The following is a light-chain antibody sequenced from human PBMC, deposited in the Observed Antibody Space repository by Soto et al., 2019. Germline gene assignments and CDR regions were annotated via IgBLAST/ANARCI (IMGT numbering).Light chain of an antibody. J-gene: IGKJ5*01. V-gene: IGKV3-11*01. CDR1: QSVSSY. Sequence: EIVLTQSPATLSLSPGERATLSFRASQSVSSYLAWYQQKPFQAPMLLIYDASNRATGIPARFSGSGSGTDFPLTISSLEPEDFAVYDCQQRSNWPPITFGQGTRLDIK. CDR3: QQRSNWPPIT. CDR2: DAS.